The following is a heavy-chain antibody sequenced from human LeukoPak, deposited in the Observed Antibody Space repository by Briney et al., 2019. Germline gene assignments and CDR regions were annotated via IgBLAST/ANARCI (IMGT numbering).Heavy chain of an antibody. CDR2: IYSGGST. V-gene: IGHV3-66*02. CDR3: ANSGYKNLDY. J-gene: IGHJ4*02. D-gene: IGHD3-22*01. Sequence: GESLTLSCAASGFTVSSNYMSWVRQAPGKGLEGVSVIYSGGSTYYADSVKGRFTITRDNSNNTLYLQMNSLRAEYTAVYYCANSGYKNLDYWGQGTLVTVSS. CDR1: GFTVSSNY.